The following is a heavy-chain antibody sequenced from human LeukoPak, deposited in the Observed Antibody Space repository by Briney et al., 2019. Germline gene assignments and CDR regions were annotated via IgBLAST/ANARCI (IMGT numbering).Heavy chain of an antibody. CDR2: IYYSGST. V-gene: IGHV4-59*01. Sequence: SETLSLTCTVSGGSISSYNWSWIRQPPGKGLEWIGYIYYSGSTNYNPSLKSRVTISVDTSKNQFSLKLSSVTAADTAVYYCARTVDYYDRPDWSDPWGQGTLVTVSS. J-gene: IGHJ5*02. CDR1: GGSISSYN. D-gene: IGHD3-22*01. CDR3: ARTVDYYDRPDWSDP.